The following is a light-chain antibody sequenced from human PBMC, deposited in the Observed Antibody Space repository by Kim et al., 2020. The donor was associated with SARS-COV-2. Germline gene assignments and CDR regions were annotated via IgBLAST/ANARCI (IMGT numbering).Light chain of an antibody. CDR1: QIVNSDY. V-gene: IGKV3-20*01. CDR2: GTS. CDR3: QQYIYPPYT. Sequence: EIVLTQSPGTLSLFPGERVTLSCRASQIVNSDYLAWYQQKLGQAPRLLIYGTSRRATGIPDRFSGGGSGTDFTLTISRLEPEDFAVYYCQQYIYPPYTFGQGTKLEI. J-gene: IGKJ2*01.